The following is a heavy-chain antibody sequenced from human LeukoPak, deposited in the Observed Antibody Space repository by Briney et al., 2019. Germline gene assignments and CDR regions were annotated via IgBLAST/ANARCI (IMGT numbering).Heavy chain of an antibody. CDR1: GGSFSGYY. V-gene: IGHV4-34*01. CDR3: ASHSPLLRSYYFDY. D-gene: IGHD2-15*01. CDR2: INHSGST. Sequence: PSEALSLTCAVYGGSFSGYYWSWIRQPPGKGLEWIGEINHSGSTNYNPSLKSRVTISVDTSKNQFSLKLSSVTAADTAVYYCASHSPLLRSYYFDYWGQGTLVTVSS. J-gene: IGHJ4*02.